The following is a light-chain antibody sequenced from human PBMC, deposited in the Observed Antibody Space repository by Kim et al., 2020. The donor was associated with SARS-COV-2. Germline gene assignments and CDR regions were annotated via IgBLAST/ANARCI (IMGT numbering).Light chain of an antibody. J-gene: IGKJ2*01. CDR2: GAS. V-gene: IGKV3-20*01. Sequence: LSPGERATLSRMASQSVSSNYLAWYQKKLGQAPRLLIYGASSRATGIPDRFSGSGSGTDFTLTISRLEPEEFAVYYCQQYVTSPYTFGQGTKLEI. CDR3: QQYVTSPYT. CDR1: QSVSSNY.